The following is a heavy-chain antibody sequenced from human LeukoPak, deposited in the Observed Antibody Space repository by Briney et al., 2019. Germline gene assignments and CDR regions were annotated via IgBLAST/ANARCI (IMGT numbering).Heavy chain of an antibody. V-gene: IGHV1-2*02. CDR2: INPNSGGT. CDR1: GYTFTGQY. CDR3: ASSIVYCSSTSCYFN. J-gene: IGHJ4*02. Sequence: GASVKVSCKTSGYTFTGQYLHWVRQAPGQGLEWMGWINPNSGGTNYAQKFQGRVTMTRDTSISTAYMELSRLRSDDTAVYYCASSIVYCSSTSCYFNWGQGTLVTVSS. D-gene: IGHD2-2*01.